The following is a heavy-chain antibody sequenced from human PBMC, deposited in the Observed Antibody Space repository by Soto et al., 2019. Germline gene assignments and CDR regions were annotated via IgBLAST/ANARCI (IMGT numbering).Heavy chain of an antibody. CDR3: ARGRYPELRFYGMDV. D-gene: IGHD3-3*01. CDR2: RNPNSGNT. Sequence: GAPVKVSCKASGYTFTSYDINWVRQATGQGLEWMGWRNPNSGNTGYAQKFQGRVTMTRNTSISTAYMELSSLRSEDTAVYYCARGRYPELRFYGMDVWGQGTTVTVSS. V-gene: IGHV1-8*01. J-gene: IGHJ6*02. CDR1: GYTFTSYD.